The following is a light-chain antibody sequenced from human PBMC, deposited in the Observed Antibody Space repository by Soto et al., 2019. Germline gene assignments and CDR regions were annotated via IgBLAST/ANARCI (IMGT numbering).Light chain of an antibody. V-gene: IGKV3-20*01. CDR2: GAS. J-gene: IGKJ1*01. CDR1: QSVSSSF. Sequence: EIVLTQSPGTLSLSPGERATLSCRASQSVSSSFLAWYQQKPGQAPRLLIYGASSRDTGIPDRFSGSGSGTDFTLTISRLEAEDLAVYYCQQYDSAPWTFGQGTKVEIK. CDR3: QQYDSAPWT.